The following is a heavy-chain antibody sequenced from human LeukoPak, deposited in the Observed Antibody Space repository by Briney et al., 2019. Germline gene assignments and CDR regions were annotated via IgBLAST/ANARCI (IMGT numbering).Heavy chain of an antibody. CDR3: AKTGNSVFYYYYMDV. J-gene: IGHJ6*03. D-gene: IGHD4-23*01. CDR2: ISGSGGST. CDR1: GFTFSSYG. V-gene: IGHV3-23*01. Sequence: PGGSLRLSCAASGFTFSSYGMSWVRQAPGKGLEWVSAISGSGGSTYYADSVKGRFTISRDNSKNTLYLQMNSLRAEDTAVYDCAKTGNSVFYYYYMDVWGKGTTVTISS.